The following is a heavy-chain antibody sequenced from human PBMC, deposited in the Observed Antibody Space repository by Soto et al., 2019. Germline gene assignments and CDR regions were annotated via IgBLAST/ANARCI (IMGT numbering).Heavy chain of an antibody. V-gene: IGHV4-34*01. Sequence: HSWTLSLTCVVSGGSLSDYFWSWIRQPPGMALEWIGEINHLGSINYNPSLKSRVTMSVDTSKNQFSLTLNSVTAADTATYYCARGGISHWAYFYYMDVWDRGTTVTVSS. CDR3: ARGGISHWAYFYYMDV. J-gene: IGHJ6*03. CDR2: INHLGSI. CDR1: GGSLSDYF. D-gene: IGHD2-21*01.